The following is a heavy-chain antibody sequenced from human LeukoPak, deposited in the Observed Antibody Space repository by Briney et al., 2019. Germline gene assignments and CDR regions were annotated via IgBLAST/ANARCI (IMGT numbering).Heavy chain of an antibody. CDR2: INAGNGNT. V-gene: IGHV1-3*01. CDR1: GYTFTNYA. J-gene: IGHJ5*02. D-gene: IGHD3-10*01. CDR3: ARDPSPGSYTVWFDP. Sequence: ASVKVSCKASGYTFTNYAIHWVRQAPGQRLEWMGWINAGNGNTKYSQKFQGRVTITRDTSASTAYMELSSLRSEDTAVYYCARDPSPGSYTVWFDPWGQGTLVTVSS.